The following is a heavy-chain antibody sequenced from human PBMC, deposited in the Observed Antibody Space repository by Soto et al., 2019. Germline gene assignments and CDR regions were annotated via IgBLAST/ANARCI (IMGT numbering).Heavy chain of an antibody. CDR3: AKEGCSSTSCYADYYYYYMDV. D-gene: IGHD2-2*01. J-gene: IGHJ6*03. CDR1: GFTFDDYA. CDR2: ISWNSGSI. V-gene: IGHV3-9*01. Sequence: GGSLRLSCAASGFTFDDYAMHWVRQAPGKGLEWVSGISWNSGSIGYADSVKGRFTISRDNAKNSLYLQMNRLRAEDTALYYCAKEGCSSTSCYADYYYYYMDVWGKGTTVTVSS.